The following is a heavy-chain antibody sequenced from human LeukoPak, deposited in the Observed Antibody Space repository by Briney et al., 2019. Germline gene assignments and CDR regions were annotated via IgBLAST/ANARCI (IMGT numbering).Heavy chain of an antibody. CDR2: TYYRSKWYR. V-gene: IGHV6-1*01. CDR1: GDSVSSNSVA. D-gene: IGHD6-19*01. CDR3: ARVKKESSGWYGAVDY. J-gene: IGHJ4*02. Sequence: SQTLSLTCAISGDSVSSNSVAWNWIRQSPSRGLEWLGRTYYRSKWYRDYAVSVKSRITIDPDTSKNQFTLQLNSVTPDDTAVYYCARVKKESSGWYGAVDYWGQGTLVTVSS.